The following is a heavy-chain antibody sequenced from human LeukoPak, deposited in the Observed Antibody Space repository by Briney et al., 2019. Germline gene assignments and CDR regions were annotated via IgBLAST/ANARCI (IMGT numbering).Heavy chain of an antibody. CDR2: IYYRGSA. D-gene: IGHD3-10*01. V-gene: IGHV4-61*01. CDR3: ARGFGDWGLSWFDP. Sequence: PSETLSLTCTVSGGSVSSGSYYWSWIRQPPGKGLEGIGDIYYRGSAKYNPSLKSRVTISVDTSKNQFSLKLTSVTAADTAVYYCARGFGDWGLSWFDPWGQGTLVTVSS. J-gene: IGHJ5*02. CDR1: GGSVSSGSYY.